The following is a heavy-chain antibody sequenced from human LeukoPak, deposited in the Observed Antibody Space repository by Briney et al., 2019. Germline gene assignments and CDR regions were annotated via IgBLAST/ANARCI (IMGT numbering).Heavy chain of an antibody. CDR2: VYPRDSDT. CDR3: VRPEDSTSSVSAFHV. D-gene: IGHD6-6*01. J-gene: IGHJ3*01. V-gene: IGHV5-51*01. Sequence: GESLKISCKGSGYSFTSYWIGWVRQMPGKGLEWMVIVYPRDSDTRYSLSFQGQVTISADKSISTAYLQWSSLKASDTAMYYCVRPEDSTSSVSAFHVWGQGTMVIVSS. CDR1: GYSFTSYW.